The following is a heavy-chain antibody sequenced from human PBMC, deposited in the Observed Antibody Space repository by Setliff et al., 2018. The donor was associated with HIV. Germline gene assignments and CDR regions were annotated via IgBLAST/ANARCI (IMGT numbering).Heavy chain of an antibody. CDR1: GYTFTDHY. J-gene: IGHJ6*03. CDR2: INLNSGDR. CDR3: ARDAGYFDIWAISFYYMDV. D-gene: IGHD3-9*01. V-gene: IGHV1-2*06. Sequence: ASVKVSCQASGYTFTDHYIHWVRQDPGPGLEWMGRINLNSGDRKYAQKFQGRVNMTRDTTLRTEYLEVIRLRSDDTAVYYCARDAGYFDIWAISFYYMDVWGEGTTVTVSS.